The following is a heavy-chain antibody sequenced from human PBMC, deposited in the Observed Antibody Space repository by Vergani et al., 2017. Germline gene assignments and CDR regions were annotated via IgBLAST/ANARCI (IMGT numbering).Heavy chain of an antibody. Sequence: QVQLQESGPGLVKPSPTLSLTCTVSGGSISSGGYYWSWIRQHPGKGLEWIGYIYYSGSTYYNPSLKSRVTISVDTSKNQFSLKLSSVTAADTAVYYCARVALIAAAGRRWFDPWGQGTLVTVSS. CDR1: GGSISSGGYY. CDR2: IYYSGST. J-gene: IGHJ5*02. V-gene: IGHV4-31*03. CDR3: ARVALIAAAGRRWFDP. D-gene: IGHD6-13*01.